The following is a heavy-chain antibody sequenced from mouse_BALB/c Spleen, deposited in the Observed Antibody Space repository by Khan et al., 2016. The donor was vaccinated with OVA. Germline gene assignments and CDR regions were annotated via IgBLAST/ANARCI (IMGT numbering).Heavy chain of an antibody. Sequence: QVQLKQSGPGLVAPSQSLSITCTVSGFSLTDYGVSWIRQPPGKGLEWPGSIWGGGSTYYNSTLKSRLSIRKDNSKSQVFLKMNSLQTDDTAMYYCAKEYYGSSSFDYWGQGTTLTVSS. CDR1: GFSLTDYG. J-gene: IGHJ2*01. CDR2: IWGGGST. V-gene: IGHV2-6-5*01. CDR3: AKEYYGSSSFDY. D-gene: IGHD1-1*01.